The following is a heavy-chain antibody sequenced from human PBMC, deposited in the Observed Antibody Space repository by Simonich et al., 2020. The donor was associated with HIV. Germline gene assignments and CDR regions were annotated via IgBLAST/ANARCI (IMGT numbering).Heavy chain of an antibody. J-gene: IGHJ4*02. V-gene: IGHV1-24*01. CDR3: ATDSPLVLTSAFDS. Sequence: QVQLVQSGAEVKKPGASVKVSCKVSGYTLTELSMHWVRQAPGKGVEWMGGVKPEDGETIYAQNFQGRVSMTEDTSTDTAYMELSSLRSEDTAVYYCATDSPLVLTSAFDSWGRGTLVTVSS. CDR1: GYTLTELS. CDR2: VKPEDGET. D-gene: IGHD3-22*01.